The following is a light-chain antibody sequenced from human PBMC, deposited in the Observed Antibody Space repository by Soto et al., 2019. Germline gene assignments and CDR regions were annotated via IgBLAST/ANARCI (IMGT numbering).Light chain of an antibody. CDR1: SSNIGSKT. CDR3: SSWDASLNGYV. J-gene: IGLJ1*01. V-gene: IGLV1-44*01. CDR2: NSY. Sequence: QSVLTQPPSASGTPGQRVTISCSGSSSNIGSKTVNWYQQLPGTVPKLLIYNSYQRPSGVPDRLSASKSGTSASLAISGFQSEDEADYYCSSWDASLNGYVFGTGTKVTVL.